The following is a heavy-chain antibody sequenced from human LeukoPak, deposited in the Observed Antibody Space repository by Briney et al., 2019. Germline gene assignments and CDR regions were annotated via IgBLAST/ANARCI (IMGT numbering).Heavy chain of an antibody. CDR1: EFTFSNYW. CDR3: AELGITMIGGV. V-gene: IGHV3-74*01. CDR2: INSPGSST. D-gene: IGHD3-10*02. J-gene: IGHJ6*04. Sequence: GGSLRLSCAASEFTFSNYWIHWVRQAPGKGLVWISRINSPGSSTSYADSVKGRFTISRDNAKNSLYLQMNSLRAEDTAVYYCAELGITMIGGVWGKGTTVTISS.